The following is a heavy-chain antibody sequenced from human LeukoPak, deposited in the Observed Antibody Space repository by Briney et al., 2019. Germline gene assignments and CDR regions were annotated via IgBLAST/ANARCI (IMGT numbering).Heavy chain of an antibody. J-gene: IGHJ4*02. V-gene: IGHV4-61*02. CDR2: IYSSGST. CDR1: GGSISSCSYY. CDR3: ASEAAAGGFDY. Sequence: PSETLSLTCTVSGGSISSCSYYWSWIPQPAGKGLEWIGRIYSSGSTNYNPSLKSRVTISVDTSKNQFSLKLSSVTAADTAVYYCASEAAAGGFDYWGQGTLVTVSS. D-gene: IGHD6-13*01.